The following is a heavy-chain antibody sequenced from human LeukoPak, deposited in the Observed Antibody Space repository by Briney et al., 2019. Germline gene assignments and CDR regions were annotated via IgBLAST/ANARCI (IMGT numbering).Heavy chain of an antibody. J-gene: IGHJ4*02. CDR1: GYTFVNYY. CDR3: ARDPNYADLDY. D-gene: IGHD1-7*01. V-gene: IGHV1-46*01. Sequence: ASVKVSCKASGYTFVNYYIHWVRQAPGQGLEWMGIINPSGGSTSYAQKFQGRVTVTRDTSTSTVYMELSSLRSEDTAVYYCARDPNYADLDYWGQGTPVTVSS. CDR2: INPSGGST.